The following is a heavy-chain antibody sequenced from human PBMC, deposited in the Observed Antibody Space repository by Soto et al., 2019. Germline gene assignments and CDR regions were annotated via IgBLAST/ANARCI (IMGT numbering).Heavy chain of an antibody. CDR3: ARGMGRYFDL. CDR1: GDSIGNFY. Sequence: KPSETLSLTCAISGDSIGNFYWSWIRQPAGKGLESLGRLSASGRTNYSPSLQSRVTMSLDRSKNRFSLRLTSVSAADTAVYFCARGMGRYFDLWGRGTLVTVS. D-gene: IGHD2-8*01. J-gene: IGHJ2*01. V-gene: IGHV4-4*07. CDR2: LSASGRT.